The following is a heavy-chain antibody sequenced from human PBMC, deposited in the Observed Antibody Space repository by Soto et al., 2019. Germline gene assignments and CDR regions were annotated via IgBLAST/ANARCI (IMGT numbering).Heavy chain of an antibody. V-gene: IGHV4-30-4*01. CDR2: IYYSGSA. J-gene: IGHJ4*02. D-gene: IGHD4-17*01. Sequence: PSETLSLTCTVSGGSISSGDYYWSWIRQPPGKGLEWIGYIYYSGSASYNPSLKSRLTISVDTSKSQFSLNLSSVTAADTAVYYCARTTVDRYYFDHWGQGTLVTV. CDR3: ARTTVDRYYFDH. CDR1: GGSISSGDYY.